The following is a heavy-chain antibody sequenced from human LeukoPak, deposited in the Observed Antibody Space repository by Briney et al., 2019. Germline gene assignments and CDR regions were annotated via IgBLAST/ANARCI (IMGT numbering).Heavy chain of an antibody. CDR1: GYTFTSYD. CDR3: ARDLISGDWTWDI. CDR2: MNPNSGNT. V-gene: IGHV1-8*03. J-gene: IGHJ3*02. Sequence: RASVKVSCKASGYTFTSYDINWVRQATGQGLEWMGWMNPNSGNTGYAQKFQGRVTITRNTSISTAYMELSSLRSEDTAVYYCARDLISGDWTWDIWGQGTMVTVSS. D-gene: IGHD2-21*02.